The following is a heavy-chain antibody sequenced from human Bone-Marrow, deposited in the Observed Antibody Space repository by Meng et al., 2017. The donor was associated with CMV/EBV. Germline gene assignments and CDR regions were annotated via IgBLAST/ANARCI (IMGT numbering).Heavy chain of an antibody. CDR1: GGSISSYY. D-gene: IGHD3-3*01. CDR3: ASFAYYGYGMDV. Sequence: SETLSLTCNVPGGSISSYYWSWIRQPPGKGLEWIGYIYYSGSTYYNPSLKSRVTISVDTSKNQFSLKLSSVTAADTAVYYCASFAYYGYGMDVWGQGTTVTVSS. J-gene: IGHJ6*02. V-gene: IGHV4-59*01. CDR2: IYYSGST.